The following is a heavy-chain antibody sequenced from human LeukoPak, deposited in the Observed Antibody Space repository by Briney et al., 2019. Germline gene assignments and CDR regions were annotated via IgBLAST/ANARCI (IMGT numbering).Heavy chain of an antibody. CDR1: GFTFNSYA. Sequence: GGSLRLSCAASGFTFNSYAMSWVRQAPGKGLEWVSAISGSGGSTYYADSVKGRFTISRDNSKNTLYLQMNSLRAEDTAVYYCAKARGINLGGYWGQGTLVTVSS. V-gene: IGHV3-23*01. CDR3: AKARGINLGGY. D-gene: IGHD3-10*01. J-gene: IGHJ4*02. CDR2: ISGSGGST.